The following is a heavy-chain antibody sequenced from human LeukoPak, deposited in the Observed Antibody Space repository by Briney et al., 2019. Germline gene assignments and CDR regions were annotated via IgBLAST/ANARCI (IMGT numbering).Heavy chain of an antibody. CDR3: ARTRFPNSFGP. J-gene: IGHJ5*02. Sequence: PGGSLRLSCAVSGFALSDYYMSWIRQAPGKGLEWVSCISGSGTTTYYADSVKGRFTISRDNAKTSLYLQRNSLRGDDTAVYYCARTRFPNSFGPWGQGTLVTVSS. CDR1: GFALSDYY. CDR2: ISGSGTTT. V-gene: IGHV3-11*04. D-gene: IGHD2-2*01.